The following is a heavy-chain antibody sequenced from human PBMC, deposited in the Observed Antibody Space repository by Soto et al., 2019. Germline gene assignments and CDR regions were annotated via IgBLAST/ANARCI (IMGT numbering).Heavy chain of an antibody. D-gene: IGHD2-15*01. V-gene: IGHV4-4*07. CDR2: IYASGSP. J-gene: IGHJ5*02. CDR1: GGSISTYY. CDR3: ARSAVPRGGWFRP. Sequence: PSETLSLTCNVSGGSISTYYWNWIRQPAGKGLEWIGRIYASGSPNYNPSLKSRVIMSVDTSKYQFSLTMSSVTAADTAMYYCARSAVPRGGWFRPWGQGILVTVSS.